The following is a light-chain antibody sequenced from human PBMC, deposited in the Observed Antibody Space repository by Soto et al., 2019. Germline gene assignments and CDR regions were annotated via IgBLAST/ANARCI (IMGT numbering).Light chain of an antibody. CDR3: SSYTSSSNLDVV. Sequence: QSALTQPASVSGSPGQSITISCTGTSSDVGGYNYVSWYQQHPGKAPKLMIYDVSNRPSGVSNRFSGSKSGNTASLTISGLQAEDEADYYCSSYTSSSNLDVVFGGGTQLTVL. CDR2: DVS. CDR1: SSDVGGYNY. J-gene: IGLJ2*01. V-gene: IGLV2-14*01.